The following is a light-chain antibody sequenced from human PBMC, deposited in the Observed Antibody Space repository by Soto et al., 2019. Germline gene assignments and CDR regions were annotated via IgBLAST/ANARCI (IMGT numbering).Light chain of an antibody. CDR2: DAS. Sequence: DIQMTQSPSTLSASVGDSVTITCRASQNIRNWLAWYQQKPGKAPNPLIYDASSLKSGVPARFSGSGSGTDFTLTLSRVEPDDFAVYYCQHFRAFGQGTRLEIK. CDR3: QHFRA. J-gene: IGKJ5*01. CDR1: QNIRNW. V-gene: IGKV1-5*01.